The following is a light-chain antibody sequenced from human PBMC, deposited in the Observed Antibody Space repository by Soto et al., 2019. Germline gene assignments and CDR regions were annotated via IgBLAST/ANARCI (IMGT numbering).Light chain of an antibody. CDR3: TSFTSIHTYV. Sequence: QSVLTQPASVSGSPGQSIAISGTGTSSDVGGYNYVSWYRQHPGKAPKLMIYDVSNRPSGVSDRFSGSKSGNTASLTISGLQAEEEADYYSTSFTSIHTYVFGTGTTLTVL. CDR1: SSDVGGYNY. J-gene: IGLJ1*01. V-gene: IGLV2-14*03. CDR2: DVS.